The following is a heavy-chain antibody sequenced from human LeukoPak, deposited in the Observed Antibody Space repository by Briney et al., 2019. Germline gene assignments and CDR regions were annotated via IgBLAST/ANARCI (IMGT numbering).Heavy chain of an antibody. CDR2: FDPEDGET. D-gene: IGHD5-18*01. J-gene: IGHJ6*03. CDR3: ARDPAMAYYYYYYMDV. CDR1: GYTLTELS. V-gene: IGHV1-24*01. Sequence: ASVKVSCKVSGYTLTELSMHWVRQAPGKGLEWMGGFDPEDGETIYAQKFQGRVTMTEDTSTDTAYMELSSLRSEDTAVYYCARDPAMAYYYYYYMDVWGKGTTVTVSS.